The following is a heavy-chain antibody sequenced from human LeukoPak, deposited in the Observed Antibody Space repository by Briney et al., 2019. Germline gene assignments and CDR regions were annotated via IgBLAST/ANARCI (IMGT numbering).Heavy chain of an antibody. D-gene: IGHD6-19*01. J-gene: IGHJ4*02. V-gene: IGHV3-21*01. CDR2: ISSSSSYI. Sequence: GGSLRLSCAASGFTFSSDSMNWVRQAPGKGLEWVSSISSSSSYIYYADSVKGRFTISRDNAKNSLYLQMNSLRAEDTAVYYCASEYSSGWAVPGYWGQGTLVTVSS. CDR1: GFTFSSDS. CDR3: ASEYSSGWAVPGY.